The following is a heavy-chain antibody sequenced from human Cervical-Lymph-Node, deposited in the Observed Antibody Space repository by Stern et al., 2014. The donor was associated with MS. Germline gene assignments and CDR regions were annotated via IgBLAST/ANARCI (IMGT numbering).Heavy chain of an antibody. V-gene: IGHV7-4-1*02. Sequence: QVQLVQSGSELKKPGASVKISCKASGYEFTRYAMNWVRLAPGQGLEWMGWINAYTGTPTYARVFTGRFVFSLDTSVNTAYLQIISLKADDTAIYYCATWVTNSFTGMDSWGQGTLVTVSS. CDR3: ATWVTNSFTGMDS. D-gene: IGHD1-1*01. CDR2: INAYTGTP. CDR1: GYEFTRYA. J-gene: IGHJ4*02.